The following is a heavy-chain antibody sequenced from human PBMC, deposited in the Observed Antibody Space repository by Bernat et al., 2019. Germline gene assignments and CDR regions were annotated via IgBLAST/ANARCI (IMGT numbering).Heavy chain of an antibody. D-gene: IGHD2-15*01. J-gene: IGHJ4*02. CDR1: GGSFSGYY. CDR2: INNSGST. Sequence: QVQLQQWGAGLLKPSETLSLTCAVYGGSFSGYYWSWIRQPPGKGLEWIGEINNSGSTNYNPSLKSRVTISVDTSKNQFSLKLSSVTAADTAVYYCAGVVVIAATALYYFEYWGQGTLVTVSS. V-gene: IGHV4-34*01. CDR3: AGVVVIAATALYYFEY.